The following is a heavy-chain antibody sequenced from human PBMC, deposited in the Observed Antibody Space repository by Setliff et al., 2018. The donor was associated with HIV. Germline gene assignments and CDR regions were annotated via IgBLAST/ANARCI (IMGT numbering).Heavy chain of an antibody. V-gene: IGHV3-66*02. J-gene: IGHJ5*02. Sequence: GGSLRLSCTASRLTLSSNYMTWVRQSPGKGLEWGSTLYPGGSAYYADSIKGRFTISRENVKNTLYLQMDSLRSEDTAVYFCAKLTRLKASFPTDYPDPWGQGILVTVSS. CDR3: AKLTRLKASFPTDYPDP. CDR1: RLTLSSNY. D-gene: IGHD4-17*01. CDR2: LYPGGSA.